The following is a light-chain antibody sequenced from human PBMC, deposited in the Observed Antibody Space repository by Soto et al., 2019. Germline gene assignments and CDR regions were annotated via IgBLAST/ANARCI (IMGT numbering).Light chain of an antibody. Sequence: DIQMTQSPSTLSASVGDRVTITCRASQSITTWLAWYQQKPGKAPKLLIYKAINLQSGVPSRFSGSGSGTEFTLTISSLQPDDFGTYYCQRYNDYQYVFGQGTKVYMK. V-gene: IGKV1-5*03. CDR3: QRYNDYQYV. CDR2: KAI. J-gene: IGKJ2*01. CDR1: QSITTW.